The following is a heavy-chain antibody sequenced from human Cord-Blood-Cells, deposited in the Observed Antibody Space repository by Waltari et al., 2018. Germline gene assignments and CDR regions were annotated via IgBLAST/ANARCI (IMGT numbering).Heavy chain of an antibody. V-gene: IGHV4-34*01. CDR1: GGSFSGYY. CDR2: INHSGST. J-gene: IGHJ5*02. CDR3: ARLGGKRNSSGWYWFDP. Sequence: QVQLQQWGAGLLKPSETLSLTCAVYGGSFSGYYWSWIRQPPGKGLEWIGEINHSGSTNYNPSLKSRVTISVDTSKNQFSLKLSSVTAADTAVYYCARLGGKRNSSGWYWFDPRGQGTLVTVSS. D-gene: IGHD6-19*01.